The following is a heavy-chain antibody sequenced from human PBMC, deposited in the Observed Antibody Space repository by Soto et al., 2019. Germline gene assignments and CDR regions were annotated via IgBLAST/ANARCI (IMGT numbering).Heavy chain of an antibody. J-gene: IGHJ5*02. Sequence: ASVKVSCKTSGYTFTNYYMHWVRQAPGQGLEWMGIIKCSGGETTYAQRFQGRLTFNADKSTNTVYMEMSSLRSEDTAVYYCASCTGDSCYPPWFHPWGQGTQVTVSS. CDR3: ASCTGDSCYPPWFHP. CDR1: GYTFTNYY. V-gene: IGHV1-46*01. CDR2: IKCSGGET. D-gene: IGHD2-15*01.